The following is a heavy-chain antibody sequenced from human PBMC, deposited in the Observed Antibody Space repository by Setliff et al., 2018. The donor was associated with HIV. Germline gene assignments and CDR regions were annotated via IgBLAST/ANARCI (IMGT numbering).Heavy chain of an antibody. CDR1: GGSISSYY. CDR2: IYTSWST. J-gene: IGHJ6*04. V-gene: IGHV4-4*08. CDR3: ARDQRYCTNALGPEALDV. Sequence: SETLSLTCTVSGGSISSYYWSWIRQPPGKGLEWIGYIYTSWSTNNNPSLKSRVTLSVDTSKTPFSLKLSSVTAADTAVYYCARDQRYCTNALGPEALDVWGKGTTVAGSS. D-gene: IGHD2-8*01.